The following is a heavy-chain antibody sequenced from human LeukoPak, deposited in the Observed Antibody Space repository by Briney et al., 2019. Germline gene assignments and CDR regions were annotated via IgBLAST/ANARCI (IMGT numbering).Heavy chain of an antibody. CDR2: IYHSGST. CDR3: ARSGVIAVDWYFDL. D-gene: IGHD6-19*01. V-gene: IGHV4-30-2*02. CDR1: GGSISSGGYY. Sequence: PSQTLSLTCTVSGGSISSGGYYWSWIRQPPGKGLEWIGYIYHSGSTYYNPSLKSRVTISVDRSKNQFSLKLSSVTAADTAVYYCARSGVIAVDWYFDLWGRGTLVTVSS. J-gene: IGHJ2*01.